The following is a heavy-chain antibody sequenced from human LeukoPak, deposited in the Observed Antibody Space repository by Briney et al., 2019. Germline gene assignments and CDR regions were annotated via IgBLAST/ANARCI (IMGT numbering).Heavy chain of an antibody. J-gene: IGHJ4*02. CDR1: GFTFSTYW. CDR2: IKEDGSEK. CDR3: ARDAAGTCLDY. D-gene: IGHD1-7*01. Sequence: GGSLRLSCAASGFTFSTYWMSWVRQAPGKGLEWVADIKEDGSEKNYVDSVKGRFTISRDNAKNSLYLQMNSLRAEDTAVYYCARDAAGTCLDYWGQGTLVTVSS. V-gene: IGHV3-7*01.